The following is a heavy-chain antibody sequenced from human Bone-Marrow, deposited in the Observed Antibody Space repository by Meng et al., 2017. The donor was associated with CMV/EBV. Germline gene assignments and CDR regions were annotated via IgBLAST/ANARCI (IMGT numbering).Heavy chain of an antibody. Sequence: GGSLRLSCAASGLTFSSYGMSWVRQAPGKGLEWVSAISASAGGTYYADSVKGRFTISRDNAKNTLYLQMNSLRAEDTAVYYCAKYSAVGERLYYFDYWGQGMLVTVSS. CDR1: GLTFSSYG. CDR3: AKYSAVGERLYYFDY. V-gene: IGHV3-23*01. D-gene: IGHD2-21*01. CDR2: ISASAGGT. J-gene: IGHJ4*02.